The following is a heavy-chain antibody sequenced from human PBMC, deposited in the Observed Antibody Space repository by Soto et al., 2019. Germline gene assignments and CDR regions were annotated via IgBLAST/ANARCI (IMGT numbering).Heavy chain of an antibody. D-gene: IGHD1-26*01. CDR2: IYYSGST. J-gene: IGHJ4*01. CDR3: ARERGANSHFDY. Sequence: PSETLSLTCTVSDGSISSYYWSWIRQPPGKGLEWIGYIYYSGSTNYNPSLKSRVTISVDTSKNQFSLKLSSVTAAVTAVYYCARERGANSHFDYWGHGTLVTVSS. CDR1: DGSISSYY. V-gene: IGHV4-59*01.